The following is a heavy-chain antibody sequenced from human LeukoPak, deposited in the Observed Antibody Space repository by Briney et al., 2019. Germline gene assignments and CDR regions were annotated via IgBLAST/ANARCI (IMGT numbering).Heavy chain of an antibody. D-gene: IGHD6-13*01. CDR1: SGSISNYY. CDR2: IYYSGST. Sequence: SETLSLTCTVSSGSISNYYWSWIRQPPGKGLEWIGYIYYSGSTTYNPSLKSRVTISVDTSKNQFSLKLTSVTAADTAVYYCARDRPGGSSLDYWGQGILVTVSS. CDR3: ARDRPGGSSLDY. V-gene: IGHV4-59*01. J-gene: IGHJ4*02.